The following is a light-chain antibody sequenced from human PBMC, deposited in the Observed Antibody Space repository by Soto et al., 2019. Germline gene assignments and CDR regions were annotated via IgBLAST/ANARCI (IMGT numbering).Light chain of an antibody. Sequence: QSVLTQPASVSGSPGQSITISCTGTRSDVGGYNYVSWYQHHPGKAPKLMIYDVSNRPSGVSNRFSGSKSGNTASLTISGLQAEDEADYYCNSYSNTTTLYVFGTGTKVTVL. CDR2: DVS. CDR1: RSDVGGYNY. V-gene: IGLV2-14*03. J-gene: IGLJ1*01. CDR3: NSYSNTTTLYV.